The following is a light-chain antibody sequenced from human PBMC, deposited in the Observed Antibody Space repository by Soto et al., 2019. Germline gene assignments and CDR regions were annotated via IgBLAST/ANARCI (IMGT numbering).Light chain of an antibody. CDR1: QSISSN. J-gene: IGKJ1*01. Sequence: EIVMTQSPATLALSPGERATLSCRASQSISSNLTWFQHKPGQAPRLLIYGASTRATVVPARFSGSGSGTEFTHTISSLQAEDFAGYYCQQYNDWWTFGQGTKVAIK. CDR2: GAS. V-gene: IGKV3-15*01. CDR3: QQYNDWWT.